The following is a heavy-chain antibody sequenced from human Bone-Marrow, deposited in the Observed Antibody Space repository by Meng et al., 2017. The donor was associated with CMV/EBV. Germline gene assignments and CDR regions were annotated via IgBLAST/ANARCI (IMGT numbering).Heavy chain of an antibody. Sequence: GESLKISCAASGFTFGNYWMTWVRQAPGKGLEWVANIKQDGSEKYYVDSVKGRFTISRDNTKNSLYLQMNSLRAEDTAVLYCARAAQDCYAMIVDYGMDVWGQGTTVTVSS. J-gene: IGHJ6*02. V-gene: IGHV3-7*01. CDR1: GFTFGNYW. CDR3: ARAAQDCYAMIVDYGMDV. D-gene: IGHD2-21*01. CDR2: IKQDGSEK.